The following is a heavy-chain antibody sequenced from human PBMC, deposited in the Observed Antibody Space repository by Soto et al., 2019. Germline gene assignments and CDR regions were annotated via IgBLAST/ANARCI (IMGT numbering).Heavy chain of an antibody. CDR1: GDSVTSHY. CDR3: AGSSWLTFSFDP. D-gene: IGHD6-13*01. J-gene: IGHJ5*02. V-gene: IGHV4-59*02. CDR2: MHYTGFS. Sequence: SETLSLTCSFSGDSVTSHYLTWIRQSPEKGLEWIGYMHYTGFSHSNPSLKSRLTISVDRSKNHFTLKLTSVTVADTAVYYCAGSSWLTFSFDPWGQGTLVTVSS.